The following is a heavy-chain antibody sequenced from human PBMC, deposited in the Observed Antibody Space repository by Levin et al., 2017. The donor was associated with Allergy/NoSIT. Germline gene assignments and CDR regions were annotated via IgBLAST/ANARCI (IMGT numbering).Heavy chain of an antibody. CDR1: GFTFSSYW. V-gene: IGHV3-7*04. J-gene: IGHJ4*02. CDR3: ARDNGYCSSTSCPGVY. Sequence: PGGSLRLSCAASGFTFSSYWMSWVRQAPGKGLEWVANIKQDGSEKYHVDSVKGRFTISRDNAKNSLYLQMNSLRAEDTAVYYCARDNGYCSSTSCPGVYWGQGTLVTVSS. D-gene: IGHD2-2*03. CDR2: IKQDGSEK.